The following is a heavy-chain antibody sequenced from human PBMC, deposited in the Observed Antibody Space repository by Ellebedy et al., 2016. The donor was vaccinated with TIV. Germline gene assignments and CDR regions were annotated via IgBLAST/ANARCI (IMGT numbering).Heavy chain of an antibody. D-gene: IGHD3-16*01. Sequence: PGGSLRLSCAVSGFTFSSYEMNWVRQAPGKGLEWVSYFSGSASVTAYADSVKGRFTIARDNARTSLYLQMNSRRVDDKAMYYCERSYGARTSGPWGQGTLVTVSS. CDR3: ERSYGARTSGP. CDR2: FSGSASVT. V-gene: IGHV3-48*03. J-gene: IGHJ5*02. CDR1: GFTFSSYE.